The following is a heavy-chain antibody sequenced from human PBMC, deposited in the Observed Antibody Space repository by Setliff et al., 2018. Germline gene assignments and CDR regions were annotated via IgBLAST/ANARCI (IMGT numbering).Heavy chain of an antibody. CDR3: ARSDSNRPAFIDY. CDR2: IFHTGST. V-gene: IGHV4-38-2*02. Sequence: SETLSLTCSISGFSITSGHYWAWIRQPPGKGLEWIGNIFHTGSTFYNSSLKSRVTISVDTSKNQFSLKFTSVTANDTAVYYCARSDSNRPAFIDYWGQGKLVTVSS. CDR1: GFSITSGHY. J-gene: IGHJ4*02. D-gene: IGHD2-15*01.